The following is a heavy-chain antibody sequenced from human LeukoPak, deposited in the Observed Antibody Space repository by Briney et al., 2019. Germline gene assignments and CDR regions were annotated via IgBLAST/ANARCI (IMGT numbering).Heavy chain of an antibody. V-gene: IGHV3-48*04. CDR1: GFNFSSYN. CDR2: NSISSTMI. J-gene: IGHJ4*02. D-gene: IGHD5-12*01. CDR3: VRAIVAASFDY. Sequence: PGGSLRLSCAASGFNFSSYNMNWVRQAPGKGLEWVAYNSISSTMIYYADSVKGRFTVSRDDAKNSLYLQMNSLRAEDTAVYYCVRAIVAASFDYWGQGTLVTVSS.